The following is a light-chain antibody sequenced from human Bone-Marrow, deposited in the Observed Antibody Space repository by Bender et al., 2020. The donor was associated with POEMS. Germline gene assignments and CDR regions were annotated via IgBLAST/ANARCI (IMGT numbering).Light chain of an antibody. CDR2: EVT. V-gene: IGLV2-8*01. CDR1: SSDIGGYTY. J-gene: IGLJ2*01. CDR3: SSYAGSNDVYVV. Sequence: QSALTQPPSASGSPGQSVTISCTGTSSDIGGYTYVSWYQQHPGKAPKLMIYEVTKRPSGVPARFSGSKSGNTASLTVSGLQAEDEADYYCSSYAGSNDVYVVFGGGTKLTVL.